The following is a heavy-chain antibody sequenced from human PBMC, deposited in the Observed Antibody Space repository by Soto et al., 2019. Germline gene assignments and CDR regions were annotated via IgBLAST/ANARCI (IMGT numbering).Heavy chain of an antibody. Sequence: GGSLRLSCASSGFSFSAFSMNWVRQAPGKGLEWVSYISSTSSTIYYGDSVRGRFTISRDNAKNSLYLQMNSLRDEDTAVYYCAREGGRHCSPTRCYNAFDIWGQGTMVTVSS. CDR2: ISSTSSTI. J-gene: IGHJ3*02. CDR1: GFSFSAFS. D-gene: IGHD2-2*02. V-gene: IGHV3-48*02. CDR3: AREGGRHCSPTRCYNAFDI.